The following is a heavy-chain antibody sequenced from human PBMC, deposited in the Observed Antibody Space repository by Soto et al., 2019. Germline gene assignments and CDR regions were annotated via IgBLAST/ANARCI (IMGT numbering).Heavy chain of an antibody. Sequence: SETLSLTCTVSGGSISSYYWSWIRKPPGKGLEWIGYIYYSGSTNYNPSLKSRVSISVDTSKNQFSLKLTSVTAADTAVYYCARVWITGAGIPWFGPWGQGTLVTVSS. V-gene: IGHV4-59*01. CDR3: ARVWITGAGIPWFGP. D-gene: IGHD6-13*01. J-gene: IGHJ5*02. CDR2: IYYSGST. CDR1: GGSISSYY.